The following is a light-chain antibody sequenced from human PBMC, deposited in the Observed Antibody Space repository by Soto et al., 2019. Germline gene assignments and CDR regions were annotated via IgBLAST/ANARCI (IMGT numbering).Light chain of an antibody. J-gene: IGKJ1*01. CDR1: QSVSSGY. CDR3: QQYNIWPPWT. Sequence: EIVLTQSPGTLSLSPGERATLSCRASQSVSSGYLAWYQQKPGQAPRLLIYGASTRATGIPARFSGSGSATEFTLTISSLQSGDFAVYYCQQYNIWPPWTFGQGTKVDIK. V-gene: IGKV3-15*01. CDR2: GAS.